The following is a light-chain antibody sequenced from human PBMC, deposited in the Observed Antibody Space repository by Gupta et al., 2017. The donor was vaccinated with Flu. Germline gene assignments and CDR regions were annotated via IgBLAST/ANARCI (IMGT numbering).Light chain of an antibody. J-gene: IGLJ2*01. V-gene: IGLV6-57*03. CDR2: ENN. Sequence: NWLLPQPHAVSESPGRTVTISCTRTSGSIASNYVQWYQQRPGGAPTTVIYENNQRLSGVPDRFSGSVDSSSDSASLTISGLKTEDEADYYCQSYDSSNHAVFGGGTKLTVL. CDR3: QSYDSSNHAV. CDR1: SGSIASNY.